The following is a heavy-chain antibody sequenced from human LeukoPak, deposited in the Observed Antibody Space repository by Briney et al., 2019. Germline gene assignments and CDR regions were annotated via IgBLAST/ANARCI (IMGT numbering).Heavy chain of an antibody. CDR3: ARHASLTAAGTGTLDY. V-gene: IGHV4-59*02. CDR2: TYNSGST. CDR1: GASVNTDY. J-gene: IGHJ4*02. Sequence: SETLSLTCTVSGASVNTDYWSWIRQPPGKGLEWIGYTYNSGSTNYNPSLKSRVTISVDTSKNHFSLRLTSVTAADTAMYYCARHASLTAAGTGTLDYWGQGTLVTVSS. D-gene: IGHD6-13*01.